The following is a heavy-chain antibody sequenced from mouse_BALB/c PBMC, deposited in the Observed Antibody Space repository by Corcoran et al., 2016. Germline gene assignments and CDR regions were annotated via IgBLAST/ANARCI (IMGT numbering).Heavy chain of an antibody. Sequence: QIQLVQSGPELKKPGETVKISCKASGYTFTDYSMHWVKQAPGKGLKWMGWINTETGEPTYADDFKGRFAFSLETSASTAYLQINNLKNEDTATYFCARYIYDGYGYWGQGTTLTVSS. V-gene: IGHV9-2-1*01. CDR3: ARYIYDGYGY. CDR1: GYTFTDYS. CDR2: INTETGEP. J-gene: IGHJ2*01. D-gene: IGHD2-3*01.